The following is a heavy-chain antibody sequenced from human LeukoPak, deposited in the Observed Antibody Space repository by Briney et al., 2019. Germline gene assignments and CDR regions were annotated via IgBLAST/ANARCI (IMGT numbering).Heavy chain of an antibody. J-gene: IGHJ4*02. D-gene: IGHD1-26*01. CDR2: IYPGDSDT. CDR1: GYSFATYW. V-gene: IGHV5-51*01. CDR3: AKLISLDSGWGLGYFDY. Sequence: GESLKISCKGAGYSFATYWIGWVRQMPGKGLEWMGIIYPGDSDTRYSPSFQGQVTISIDKSISTAYLQWSSLKALDTAMYYCAKLISLDSGWGLGYFDYWGQGTLVSVSS.